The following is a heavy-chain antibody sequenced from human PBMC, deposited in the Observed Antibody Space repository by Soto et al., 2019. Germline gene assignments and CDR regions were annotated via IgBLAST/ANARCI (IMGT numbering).Heavy chain of an antibody. V-gene: IGHV3-72*01. CDR2: IRNKANSYAT. Sequence: EMQLVESGGDLVQPGGSLRLSCAASGFSFSDHYMDWVRQAPGKGLEWVGRIRNKANSYATEYAASVKGRFTISRDDSKNSLYLQMNSLKTEDTAVYYCASVPVVASAAAPRGWFDPWGQGTLVTVSS. CDR3: ASVPVVASAAAPRGWFDP. D-gene: IGHD2-2*01. J-gene: IGHJ5*02. CDR1: GFSFSDHY.